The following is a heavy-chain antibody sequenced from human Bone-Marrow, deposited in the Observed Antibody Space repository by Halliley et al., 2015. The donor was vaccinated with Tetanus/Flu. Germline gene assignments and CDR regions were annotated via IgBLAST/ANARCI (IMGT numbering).Heavy chain of an antibody. CDR3: ARLDAGPTDY. Sequence: LEWVSSIINSGYYKYYADSVKGRFPISRDNANNPLYLQMNNLSAEDTAVYYCARLDAGPTDYWGQGTLVTVSS. CDR2: IINSGYYK. J-gene: IGHJ4*02. V-gene: IGHV3-21*06.